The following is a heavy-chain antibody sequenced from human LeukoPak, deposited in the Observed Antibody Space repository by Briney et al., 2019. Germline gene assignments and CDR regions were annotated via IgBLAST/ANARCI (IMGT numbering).Heavy chain of an antibody. CDR2: INHSGST. V-gene: IGHV4-34*01. J-gene: IGHJ4*02. CDR3: ARKVYYYGSGSYYNTLYYFDY. CDR1: GGSFSGYY. Sequence: SETLSLTCAVYGGSFSGYYWSWIRQPPGKGLEWIGEINHSGSTNYNPSLKSRVTISVDTSKNQFSLKLSSVTAADTAVYYCARKVYYYGSGSYYNTLYYFDYWGQGTLVTVSS. D-gene: IGHD3-10*01.